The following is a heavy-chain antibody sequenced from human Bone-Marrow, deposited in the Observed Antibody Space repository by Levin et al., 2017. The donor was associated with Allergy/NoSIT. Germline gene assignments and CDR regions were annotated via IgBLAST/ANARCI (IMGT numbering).Heavy chain of an antibody. CDR3: ARAAYYYGSGSHHFQH. CDR1: GGTFSSYA. Sequence: SVKVSCKASGGTFSSYAISWVRQAPGQGLEWMGRIIPILGIANYAQKFQGRVTITADKSTSTAYMELSSLRSEDTAVYYCARAAYYYGSGSHHFQHWGQGTLVTVSS. V-gene: IGHV1-69*04. CDR2: IIPILGIA. D-gene: IGHD3-10*01. J-gene: IGHJ1*01.